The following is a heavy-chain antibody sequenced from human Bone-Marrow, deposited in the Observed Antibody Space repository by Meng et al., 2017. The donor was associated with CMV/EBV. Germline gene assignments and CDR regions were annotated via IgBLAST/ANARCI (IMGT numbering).Heavy chain of an antibody. CDR1: GFTFSNAW. D-gene: IGHD6-6*01. J-gene: IGHJ6*02. CDR3: TTDPTAARPADYYGMDV. V-gene: IGHV3-15*01. Sequence: GESLKISCAASGFTFSNAWMSWVRQAPGKGLEWVGRIKSKTDGGTTDYAAPVKGRFTISRDDSKNTLYLQMNSLKTEDTAVYYCTTDPTAARPADYYGMDVWGQGTTVTVSS. CDR2: IKSKTDGGTT.